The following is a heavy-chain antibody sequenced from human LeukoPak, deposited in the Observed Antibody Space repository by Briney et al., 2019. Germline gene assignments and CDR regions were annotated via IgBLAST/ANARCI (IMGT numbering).Heavy chain of an antibody. CDR2: INYGGNT. J-gene: IGHJ5*02. CDR1: GDSMRNYY. V-gene: IGHV4-59*01. D-gene: IGHD6-19*01. Sequence: SETLSLTCTVSGDSMRNYYWNWIRQSPDKGLEWVGLINYGGNTYYNPSLLSRITISVDTSKNQFSLKLSSVTAADTAVYYCARGSSGWYSGDNWFDPWGQGTLVTVSS. CDR3: ARGSSGWYSGDNWFDP.